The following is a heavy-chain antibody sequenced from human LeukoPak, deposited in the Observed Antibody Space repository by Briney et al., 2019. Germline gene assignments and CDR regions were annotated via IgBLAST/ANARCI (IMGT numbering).Heavy chain of an antibody. CDR2: ISAYNGNT. D-gene: IGHD3-9*01. CDR1: GYTFTSYG. CDR3: ARDTWKEEALSPRRLTYYDIFGY. Sequence: ASVKVSCKASGYTFTSYGISWVRQAPGQGLEWMGWISAYNGNTNYAQKLQGRVTMTTDTSTSTAYMELRSLRSDDTAVYYCARDTWKEEALSPRRLTYYDIFGYWGQGTLVTVSS. V-gene: IGHV1-18*01. J-gene: IGHJ4*02.